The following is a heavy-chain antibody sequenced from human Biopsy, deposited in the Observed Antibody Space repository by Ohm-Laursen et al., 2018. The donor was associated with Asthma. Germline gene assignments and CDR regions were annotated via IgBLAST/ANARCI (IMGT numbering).Heavy chain of an antibody. CDR3: AKDKRYSGSYFDY. D-gene: IGHD1-26*01. Sequence: SLRLSCAASGFTFSSYAMSWVRQAPGKGLEWVSAISGSSGSTYYADSVKGRFTISRDNSKNTLYLQMNSLRAEDTAVYYCAKDKRYSGSYFDYWGQGTLVTVSS. CDR1: GFTFSSYA. CDR2: ISGSSGST. V-gene: IGHV3-23*01. J-gene: IGHJ4*02.